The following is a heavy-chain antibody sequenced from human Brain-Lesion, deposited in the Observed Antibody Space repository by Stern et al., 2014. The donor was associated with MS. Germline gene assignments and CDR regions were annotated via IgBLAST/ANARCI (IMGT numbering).Heavy chain of an antibody. D-gene: IGHD2-15*01. CDR3: AGEEDIRYCSGGSCTGNWFDP. Sequence: QVQLVQSGPGLVKPSETLSLTCTVAGGSVSSTSYAWAWIRQPPGKWLEWIGTIYYSGNTYYSPSLKSRLTISLDPSKNQFSLQLGSVTAADTAVYYCAGEEDIRYCSGGSCTGNWFDPWGQGTLVTFSS. CDR2: IYYSGNT. CDR1: GGSVSSTSYA. J-gene: IGHJ5*02. V-gene: IGHV4-39*01.